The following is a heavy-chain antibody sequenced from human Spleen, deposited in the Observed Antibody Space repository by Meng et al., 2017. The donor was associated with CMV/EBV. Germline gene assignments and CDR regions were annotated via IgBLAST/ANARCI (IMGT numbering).Heavy chain of an antibody. V-gene: IGHV3-23*01. D-gene: IGHD6-19*01. CDR3: AKDQAVAGPLDF. Sequence: GESLKISXXASGFTFSSYAMTWVRQAPGKGLEXVSAISGSGGSTYCADSVRGRFTISRDNSKNTLYLQMNSLRAEDTAFYYCAKDQAVAGPLDFWGQGTLVTVSS. CDR2: ISGSGGST. CDR1: GFTFSSYA. J-gene: IGHJ4*02.